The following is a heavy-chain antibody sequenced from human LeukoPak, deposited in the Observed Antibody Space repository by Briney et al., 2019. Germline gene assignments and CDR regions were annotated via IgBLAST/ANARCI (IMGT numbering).Heavy chain of an antibody. D-gene: IGHD3-22*01. J-gene: IGHJ4*02. CDR2: ISGSGGST. Sequence: PGGSLRLSCAASGFTFSSYAMSWVRQAPGKGLEWVAAISGSGGSTYYADSVKGRLTISRDNSKNTLYLQMNSLRAEDTAVYYCAKGSDSSGYYYVFDYWGQGTLVTVSS. V-gene: IGHV3-23*01. CDR1: GFTFSSYA. CDR3: AKGSDSSGYYYVFDY.